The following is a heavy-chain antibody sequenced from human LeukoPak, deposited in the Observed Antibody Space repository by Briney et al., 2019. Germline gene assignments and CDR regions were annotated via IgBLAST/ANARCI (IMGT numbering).Heavy chain of an antibody. Sequence: SETLSHTCTVSGGSISSGGYYWSWIRQHPGKGLEWIGYIYYSGSTYYNPSLKSRVTISVDTSKNQFSLKLSSVTAADTAVYYCARHPGIVDPRYYFDYWGQGTLVTVSS. D-gene: IGHD3-16*02. J-gene: IGHJ4*02. V-gene: IGHV4-31*03. CDR1: GGSISSGGYY. CDR2: IYYSGST. CDR3: ARHPGIVDPRYYFDY.